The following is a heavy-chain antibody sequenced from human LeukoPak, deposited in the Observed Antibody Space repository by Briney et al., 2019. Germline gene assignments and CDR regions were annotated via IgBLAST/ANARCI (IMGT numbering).Heavy chain of an antibody. Sequence: ASVKVSCKASGYTFTGYYMHWVRQAPGQGLEWMGWINPDSGGTNYAQKFQGRVTMTRDTSISTAYMELSRLRSDDTAVYYCARGYYDFWSGYYGPFDPWGQGTLVTVSS. CDR2: INPDSGGT. CDR3: ARGYYDFWSGYYGPFDP. V-gene: IGHV1-2*02. D-gene: IGHD3-3*01. J-gene: IGHJ5*02. CDR1: GYTFTGYY.